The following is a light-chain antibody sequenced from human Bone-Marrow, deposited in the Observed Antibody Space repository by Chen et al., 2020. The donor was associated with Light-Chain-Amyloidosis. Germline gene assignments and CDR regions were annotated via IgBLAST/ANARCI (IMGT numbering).Light chain of an antibody. V-gene: IGKV3-20*01. CDR3: QQYGTSPLT. CDR2: GSS. Sequence: EIVLTQSPGTLSLSPGEGANLSCRASQTISSNYLTWYQQKFGQAPRLLIYGSSSSDTGIPDRFNGSGSGTDFTLTINRLEPEDFEMYYCQQYGTSPLTFGGGTKVEIK. CDR1: QTISSNY. J-gene: IGKJ4*01.